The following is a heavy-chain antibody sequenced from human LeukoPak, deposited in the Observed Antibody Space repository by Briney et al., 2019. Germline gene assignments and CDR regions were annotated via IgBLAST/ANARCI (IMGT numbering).Heavy chain of an antibody. CDR1: GITLSNYG. J-gene: IGHJ4*02. D-gene: IGHD3-22*01. V-gene: IGHV3-23*01. Sequence: GGSLRLSCAVSGITLSNYGMSWVRQAPGKGLEWVAGISDSGGRTNYAASVKGRFTISRDNPKNTLYLQMNSLRAEDTAVYFCAKRGAVIRVILVGFHKEAYYFDSWGQGALVTVSS. CDR3: AKRGAVIRVILVGFHKEAYYFDS. CDR2: ISDSGGRT.